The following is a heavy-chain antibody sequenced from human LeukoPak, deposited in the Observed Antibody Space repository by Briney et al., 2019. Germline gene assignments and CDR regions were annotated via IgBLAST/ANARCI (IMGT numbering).Heavy chain of an antibody. J-gene: IGHJ4*02. D-gene: IGHD3-22*01. Sequence: GGSLRLSCAASGFTVSSNYMSWVRQAPGKGLEWVSVIYSGGSTYYADSVKGRFTISRDNSKNTLYLQMNSLRAEDTAVYYCARGGPNRGSSGYPSPFDYWGQGTLVTVSS. CDR2: IYSGGST. CDR1: GFTVSSNY. CDR3: ARGGPNRGSSGYPSPFDY. V-gene: IGHV3-66*01.